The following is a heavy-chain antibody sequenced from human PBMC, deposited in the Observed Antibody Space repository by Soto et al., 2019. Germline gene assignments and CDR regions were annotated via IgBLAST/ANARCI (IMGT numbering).Heavy chain of an antibody. Sequence: GASVKVSCKASGFTFSSSALQWVRQARGQRLEWIGWIAVGSGNTNYAQKFQERVTITRDMSTSIAYMELNSLRSDDTAVYYCASTPYSSGWDDAFDIWGQGTMVTVSS. CDR1: GFTFSSSA. J-gene: IGHJ3*02. CDR2: IAVGSGNT. D-gene: IGHD6-19*01. CDR3: ASTPYSSGWDDAFDI. V-gene: IGHV1-58*01.